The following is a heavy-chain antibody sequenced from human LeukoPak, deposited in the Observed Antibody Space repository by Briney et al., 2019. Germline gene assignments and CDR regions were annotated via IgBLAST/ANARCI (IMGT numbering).Heavy chain of an antibody. V-gene: IGHV4-34*01. Sequence: SETLSLTCAVYGGSFSGYYWSWIRQPPGKRLEWIGEINHRGSTNYNPSLKSRVTISVDTSKNQFSLKLSSVTAADTAVYYCARHLYYDFWSGYYHIRGPYGMDVWGQGTTVTVSS. CDR2: INHRGST. D-gene: IGHD3-3*01. CDR3: ARHLYYDFWSGYYHIRGPYGMDV. J-gene: IGHJ6*02. CDR1: GGSFSGYY.